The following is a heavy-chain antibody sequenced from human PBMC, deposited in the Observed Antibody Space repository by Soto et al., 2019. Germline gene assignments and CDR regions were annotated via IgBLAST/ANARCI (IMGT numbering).Heavy chain of an antibody. CDR3: ARGACSGWYPIDY. D-gene: IGHD6-19*01. CDR2: INPHSGST. J-gene: IGHJ4*02. Sequence: QVQLVQSGAEVRKPGASVKVSCKASGYTISGHYIHWVRQAPGQGLEWMGWINPHSGSTNYAQKFQGRVTVTRDTSFITTYLELTRLGSGDTALYYCARGACSGWYPIDYWGQGTLVTVSS. CDR1: GYTISGHY. V-gene: IGHV1-2*02.